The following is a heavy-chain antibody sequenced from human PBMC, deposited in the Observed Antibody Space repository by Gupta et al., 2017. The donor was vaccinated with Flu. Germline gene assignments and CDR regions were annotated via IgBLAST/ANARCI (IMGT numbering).Heavy chain of an antibody. CDR3: ARRAQHDVYRPFDY. CDR2: IFSNDEK. D-gene: IGHD1-1*01. J-gene: IGHJ4*02. V-gene: IGHV2-26*01. Sequence: QVTLKESGPVLVKPTETLTLTCTVSGFSLSNARMGVSWIRQPPGKALEWLAHIFSNDEKSYSTSLKSRLTISKDTSKSQVVLTMTNMDPVDTATYYCARRAQHDVYRPFDYWGQGTLVTVSS. CDR1: GFSLSNARMG.